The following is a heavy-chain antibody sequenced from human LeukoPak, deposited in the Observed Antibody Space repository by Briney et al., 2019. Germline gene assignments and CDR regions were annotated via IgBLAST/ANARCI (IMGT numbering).Heavy chain of an antibody. D-gene: IGHD5-12*01. CDR3: ARSNRGWLRVWDYYYYMDV. CDR2: IYTSGST. Sequence: PSETLSLTCTVSGGSISSYYWSWIRQPAGKGLEWIGRIYTSGSTNYNPSLKSRVTMSVDTSKNQFSLKLSSVTAADTAVYYCARSNRGWLRVWDYYYYMDVWGKGTTVTVSS. V-gene: IGHV4-4*07. CDR1: GGSISSYY. J-gene: IGHJ6*03.